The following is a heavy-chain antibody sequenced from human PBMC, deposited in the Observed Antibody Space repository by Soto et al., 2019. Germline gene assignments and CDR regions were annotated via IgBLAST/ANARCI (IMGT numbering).Heavy chain of an antibody. V-gene: IGHV1-69*13. D-gene: IGHD6-13*01. J-gene: IGHJ6*02. CDR1: GGTFSSYA. Sequence: SVKVSCKASGGTFSSYAISWVRQAPGQGLEWMGGIIPIFGTANCAQKFQGRVTITADESTSTAYMELSSLRSEDTAVYYCARDWDYSSSWLVWGQGTTVTVSS. CDR2: IIPIFGTA. CDR3: ARDWDYSSSWLV.